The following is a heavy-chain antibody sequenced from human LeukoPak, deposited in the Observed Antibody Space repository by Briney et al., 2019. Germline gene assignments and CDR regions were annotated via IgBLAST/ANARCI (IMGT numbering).Heavy chain of an antibody. Sequence: SETLSLTCTVSGGSISSYYWSWIRQPPGKGLEWIGYIYYSGSTNYTPSLKSRVTISVDTSTNQFSLKLSSVTAADTAVYYCARGQLAAAAEYFQHWGQGNLVTVSS. D-gene: IGHD6-13*01. V-gene: IGHV4-59*01. CDR1: GGSISSYY. CDR2: IYYSGST. J-gene: IGHJ1*01. CDR3: ARGQLAAAAEYFQH.